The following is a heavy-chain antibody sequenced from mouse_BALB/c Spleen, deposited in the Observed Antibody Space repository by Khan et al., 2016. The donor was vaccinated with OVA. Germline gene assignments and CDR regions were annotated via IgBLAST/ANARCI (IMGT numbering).Heavy chain of an antibody. J-gene: IGHJ3*01. CDR3: TRGDYGSFAY. CDR2: IYPGNSDT. Sequence: VQLKQSGTVLARPGASVKMSCKASGYSFTSYLIHWVKQRPGQGLEWIGDIYPGNSDTSYNQKFKDKAKLTAGTSASTAYMQVSNLTTEDYAVYCCTRGDYGSFAYWGQGTLVTVSA. CDR1: GYSFTSYL. V-gene: IGHV1-5*01. D-gene: IGHD1-1*02.